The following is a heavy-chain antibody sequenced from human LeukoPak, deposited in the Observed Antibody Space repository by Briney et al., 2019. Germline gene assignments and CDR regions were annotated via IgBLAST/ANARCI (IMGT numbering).Heavy chain of an antibody. Sequence: SETLSLTCTVSGGSVSNGDYYWSWLRQPPGKALEWIGYIYYTGSTNYNPSLEGRVTISVDTSKNQFSVKLSSVTAADTAVYYCARSQNYYGSGDYWSQGTLVTVSS. CDR2: IYYTGST. D-gene: IGHD3-10*01. J-gene: IGHJ4*02. CDR1: GGSVSNGDYY. V-gene: IGHV4-61*08. CDR3: ARSQNYYGSGDY.